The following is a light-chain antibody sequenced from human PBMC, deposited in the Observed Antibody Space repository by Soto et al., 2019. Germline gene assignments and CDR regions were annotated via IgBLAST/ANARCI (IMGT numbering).Light chain of an antibody. J-gene: IGLJ3*02. V-gene: IGLV4-60*03. CDR1: SGHSSSI. Sequence: QSVLTQSSSASASLGSSVKLTCTLNSGHSSSIIAWHQQQPGKAPRYLMKIEGSGNFNKASGVPDRFSGSSSGADRYLTNSGVRSEDEAAYFCETWDINSRVFGGGTKPTVL. CDR2: IEGSGNF. CDR3: ETWDINSRV.